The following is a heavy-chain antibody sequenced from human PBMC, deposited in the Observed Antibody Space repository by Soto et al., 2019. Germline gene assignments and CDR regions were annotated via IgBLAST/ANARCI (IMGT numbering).Heavy chain of an antibody. D-gene: IGHD6-19*01. CDR2: IIPILGIA. Sequence: QVQLVQSGAEVKKPGSSVKVSCKASGGTFSSYTISWVRQAPGQGLEWMGRIIPILGIANYAQKFQGRVTITADKSTSTAYMELSSLRSEDTAVYYCARDSTEIAVAWTSFDYWGQGTLVTVSS. J-gene: IGHJ4*02. V-gene: IGHV1-69*08. CDR1: GGTFSSYT. CDR3: ARDSTEIAVAWTSFDY.